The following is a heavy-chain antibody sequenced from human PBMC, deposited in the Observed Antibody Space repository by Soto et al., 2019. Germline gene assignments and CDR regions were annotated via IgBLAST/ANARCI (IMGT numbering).Heavy chain of an antibody. J-gene: IGHJ5*02. CDR2: IYSSGTT. Sequence: SETLSLTCTVYGISIDNYYCSWIRQSAGKGLEWIGRIYSSGTTNYNPSLKSRVTMSVDMSKSQFSLNVRSVTAADTAVYYCVRDVGGSGWFAPWGQGTLVTVSS. V-gene: IGHV4-4*07. CDR1: GISIDNYY. CDR3: VRDVGGSGWFAP.